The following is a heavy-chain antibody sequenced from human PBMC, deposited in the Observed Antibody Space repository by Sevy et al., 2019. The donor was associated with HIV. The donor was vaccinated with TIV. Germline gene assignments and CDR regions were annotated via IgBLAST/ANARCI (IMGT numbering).Heavy chain of an antibody. CDR1: GDSVFSNSVA. Sequence: SQTLSLTCAISGDSVFSNSVAWNWIRQSPSRGLEWLGRTYYRSKWQNDYALSVQSRMTITPDTSKNQFSQQLNSVTPEETAVYYCARGVSSTGIDYWGQGTLVTVSS. CDR2: TYYRSKWQN. CDR3: ARGVSSTGIDY. J-gene: IGHJ4*02. D-gene: IGHD3-16*01. V-gene: IGHV6-1*01.